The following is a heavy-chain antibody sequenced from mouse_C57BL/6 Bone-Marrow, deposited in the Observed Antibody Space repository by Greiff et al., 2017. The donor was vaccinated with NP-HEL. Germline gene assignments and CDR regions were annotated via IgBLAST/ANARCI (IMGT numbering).Heavy chain of an antibody. V-gene: IGHV5-4*01. CDR2: ISDVGSYT. D-gene: IGHD2-5*01. CDR3: ARGPTIVTPYYAMDY. Sequence: EVQLVESGGGLVKPGGSLKLSCAASGFTFSSYAMSWVRQTLEKRLVWGATISDVGSYTYYPDNVKGRFTISRENAKNNLYLQMSHLKSEDTAMYYCARGPTIVTPYYAMDYWGQGTSVTVSS. CDR1: GFTFSSYA. J-gene: IGHJ4*01.